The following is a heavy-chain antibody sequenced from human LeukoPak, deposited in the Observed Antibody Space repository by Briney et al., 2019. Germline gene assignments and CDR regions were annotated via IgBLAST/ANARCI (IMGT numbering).Heavy chain of an antibody. CDR2: ISSSSSYI. CDR1: GFTFSSYS. J-gene: IGHJ5*02. CDR3: ARDSVPAATKGINWFDP. Sequence: GSLRLSCAASGFTFSSYSMNWVRQAPGKGLEWVSSISSSSSYIYYADSVTGRFTISRDNAKNSLHLQMNSLRAEDTAVYYCARDSVPAATKGINWFDPWGQGTLVTVSS. V-gene: IGHV3-21*01. D-gene: IGHD2-2*01.